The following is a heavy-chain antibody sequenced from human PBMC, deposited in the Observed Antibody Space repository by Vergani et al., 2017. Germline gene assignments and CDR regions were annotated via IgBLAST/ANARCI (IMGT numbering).Heavy chain of an antibody. CDR1: GYSFTSYW. CDR3: ARQRGYSGYEWYFDL. V-gene: IGHV5-51*01. D-gene: IGHD5-12*01. J-gene: IGHJ2*01. Sequence: EVQLVQSGAEVKTPGESLKISCKGSGYSFTSYWIGWVRQMPGKGLEWMGIIYPGDSDTRYSPSFQGQVTISADKSISTAYLQWSSLKASDTAMYYCARQRGYSGYEWYFDLWGRGTLVTVSS. CDR2: IYPGDSDT.